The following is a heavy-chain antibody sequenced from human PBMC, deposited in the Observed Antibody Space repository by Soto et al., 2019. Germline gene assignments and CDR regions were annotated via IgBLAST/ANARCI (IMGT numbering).Heavy chain of an antibody. CDR3: ARSIQLWTQDYYYYYMDV. Sequence: SETLSLTCTVSGGSISSYYWSWIRQPPGKGLEWIGYIYYSGSTNYNPSLKSRVTISVDTSKNQFSLKLSSVTAADTAVYYCARSIQLWTQDYYYYYMDVWGKGTTVTVS. V-gene: IGHV4-59*01. CDR2: IYYSGST. D-gene: IGHD5-18*01. J-gene: IGHJ6*03. CDR1: GGSISSYY.